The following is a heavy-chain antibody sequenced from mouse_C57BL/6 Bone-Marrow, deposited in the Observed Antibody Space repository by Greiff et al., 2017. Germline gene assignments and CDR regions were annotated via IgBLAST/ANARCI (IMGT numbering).Heavy chain of an antibody. Sequence: QVQLQQSGAELVRPGTSVKVSCKASGYAFTNYLIEWVKQRPGQGLEWIGVINPGSGGTNYNEKFKGKATLTADKSSSTAYMQLSSLTSEDSAVYFCARSGDYDGGVAYWGQGTLVTVSA. CDR2: INPGSGGT. CDR3: ARSGDYDGGVAY. D-gene: IGHD2-4*01. V-gene: IGHV1-54*01. CDR1: GYAFTNYL. J-gene: IGHJ3*01.